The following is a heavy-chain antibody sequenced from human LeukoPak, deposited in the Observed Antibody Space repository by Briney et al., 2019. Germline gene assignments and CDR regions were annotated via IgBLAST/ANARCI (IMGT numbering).Heavy chain of an antibody. Sequence: ASVKVSCKASGYTFTSYAIHWVRQAPGQRLEWMGWINAGNGNTKYSQKFQGRVTITADTSTSTAYMELSSLRSEDTAVYYCARVAGSSYDYWGQGTLVTVSS. D-gene: IGHD3-10*01. V-gene: IGHV1-3*01. CDR3: ARVAGSSYDY. CDR1: GYTFTSYA. CDR2: INAGNGNT. J-gene: IGHJ4*02.